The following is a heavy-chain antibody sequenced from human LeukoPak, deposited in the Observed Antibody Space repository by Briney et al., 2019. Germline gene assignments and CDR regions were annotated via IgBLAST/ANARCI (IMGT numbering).Heavy chain of an antibody. CDR1: GFSFSSYA. CDR3: AKATYSSSWNLYFDY. V-gene: IGHV3-23*01. D-gene: IGHD6-13*01. Sequence: PGGSLRLSCATSGFSFSSYATSWVRQAPGKGLEWVSSISGSGGSTYYADSVNGRFTISRDNSKNTLYLQMNSLRAEDTAVYYCAKATYSSSWNLYFDYWGQGTLVTVSS. J-gene: IGHJ4*02. CDR2: ISGSGGST.